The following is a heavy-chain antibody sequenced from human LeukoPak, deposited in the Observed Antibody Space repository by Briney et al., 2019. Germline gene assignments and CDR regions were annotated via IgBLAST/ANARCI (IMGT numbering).Heavy chain of an antibody. J-gene: IGHJ4*02. CDR1: GYTFTNYY. D-gene: IGHD2-8*01. Sequence: GASVKVSCKASGYTFTNYYIHWVRQAPGQGLEWMGIINPGGRSTSYAQKFRGRVTMTRDTSISTAYVDLSRLTSDDTAVYYCARSEIYCNNGFCYREPCDYWGQGTLVTVSS. CDR2: INPGGRST. CDR3: ARSEIYCNNGFCYREPCDY. V-gene: IGHV1-46*01.